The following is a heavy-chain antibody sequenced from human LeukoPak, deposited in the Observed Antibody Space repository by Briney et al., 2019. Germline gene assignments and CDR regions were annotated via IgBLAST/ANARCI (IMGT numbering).Heavy chain of an antibody. CDR1: GFTFSSYS. J-gene: IGHJ4*02. CDR2: ISSSSSYI. CDR3: ARDGDSSGYFTYFDY. V-gene: IGHV3-21*01. Sequence: GGSLRLSCAASGFTFSSYSMNWVRQAPGKGLEWVSSISSSSSYIYYADSVKGRFTISRDNAKNSLYLQMNSLRAEDTAVYYCARDGDSSGYFTYFDYWGQGTLVTVSS. D-gene: IGHD3-22*01.